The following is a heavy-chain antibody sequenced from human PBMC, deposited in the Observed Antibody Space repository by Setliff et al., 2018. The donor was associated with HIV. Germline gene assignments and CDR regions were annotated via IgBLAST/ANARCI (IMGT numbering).Heavy chain of an antibody. CDR2: ISSRGSTI. D-gene: IGHD4-17*01. CDR1: GFTFSDYY. V-gene: IGHV3-11*04. CDR3: ARSPYGDYGLDY. J-gene: IGHJ4*02. Sequence: PEGSLRLSCAASGFTFSDYYMSWIRQAPGKGLEWVSYISSRGSTIYYADSVKGRFTISRDNAKNSLYLQMNTLRAEDTAVYFCARSPYGDYGLDYWGLGTLGTSPQ.